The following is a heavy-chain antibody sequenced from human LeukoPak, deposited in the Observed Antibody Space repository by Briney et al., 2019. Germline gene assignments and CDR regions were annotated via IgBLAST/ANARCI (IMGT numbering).Heavy chain of an antibody. V-gene: IGHV1-3*01. D-gene: IGHD2-2*01. J-gene: IGHJ4*02. CDR3: ARGGRDAIIVVVPAALDY. Sequence: ASVKVSCKASGYTFTSYAVHWVRQAPGQRLEWMGWINAGNGNTKYSQKFQGRVTITRDTSASTAYMEVSSLRSEDTAVYYCARGGRDAIIVVVPAALDYWGQGTLVTVSS. CDR2: INAGNGNT. CDR1: GYTFTSYA.